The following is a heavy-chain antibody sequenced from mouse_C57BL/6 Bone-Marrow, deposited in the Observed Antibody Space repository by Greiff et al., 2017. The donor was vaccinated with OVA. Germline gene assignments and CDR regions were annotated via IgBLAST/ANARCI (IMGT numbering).Heavy chain of an antibody. V-gene: IGHV14-3*01. CDR2: IDPANGNT. CDR1: GFNIKNTY. J-gene: IGHJ4*01. D-gene: IGHD1-1*01. Sequence: VQLQQSVAELVRPGASVKLSCTASGFNIKNTYMHWVKQRPEQGLEWIGRIDPANGNTKYAPKFPGKATITADTSSNTAYLQLSSLTSEDTAIYYCALPTTVVAKYYAMDYWGQGTSVTVSS. CDR3: ALPTTVVAKYYAMDY.